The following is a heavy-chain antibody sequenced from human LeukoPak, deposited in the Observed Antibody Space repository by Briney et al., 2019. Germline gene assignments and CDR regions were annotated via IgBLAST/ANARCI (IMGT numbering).Heavy chain of an antibody. J-gene: IGHJ4*02. CDR3: ARREQQLGYSKSAFDY. V-gene: IGHV4-38-2*02. CDR1: GYSISSGYY. CDR2: IYHSGST. D-gene: IGHD6-13*01. Sequence: PSETLSLTCTVSGYSISSGYYWGWIRQPPGKGLEWIGSIYHSGSTYYNPSLKSRVTISVDTSKNQFSLKLSSVTAADTAVYYCARREQQLGYSKSAFDYWGQGTLVTVSS.